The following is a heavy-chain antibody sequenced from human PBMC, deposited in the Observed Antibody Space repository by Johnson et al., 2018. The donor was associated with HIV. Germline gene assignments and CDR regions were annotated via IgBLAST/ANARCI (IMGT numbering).Heavy chain of an antibody. Sequence: VQLVESGGGLVQPGRSLRLSCAASGFTFDDYAMHWVRQAPGKGLEWVSGISWNSGSIGYADSVKGRFTISRDNAKKSLYLQMNSLRAEDTAVYYCARAVGAGGIWGQGTMVTVSS. CDR2: ISWNSGSI. D-gene: IGHD1-26*01. CDR3: ARAVGAGGI. V-gene: IGHV3-9*01. CDR1: GFTFDDYA. J-gene: IGHJ3*02.